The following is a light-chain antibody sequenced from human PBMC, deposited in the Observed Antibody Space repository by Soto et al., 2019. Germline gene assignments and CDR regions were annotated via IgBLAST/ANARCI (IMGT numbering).Light chain of an antibody. J-gene: IGKJ1*01. CDR3: QQRSNWPPGT. CDR1: QSVSSY. CDR2: DAS. V-gene: IGKV3-11*01. Sequence: EIVLTQSPATLSLSPGERATLSCRASQSVSSYLAWYQQKPGQAPRLLIYDASNRATGIPARFSGSGSGTDFTLTISSLEPEDFAVNYWQQRSNWPPGTCGQGTKVEIK.